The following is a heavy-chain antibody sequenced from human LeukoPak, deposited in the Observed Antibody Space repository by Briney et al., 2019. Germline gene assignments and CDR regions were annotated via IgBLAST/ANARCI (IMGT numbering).Heavy chain of an antibody. D-gene: IGHD3-10*01. CDR1: GYTFITYD. V-gene: IGHV1-8*01. Sequence: ASVKVSCKASGYTFITYDINWVRQATGQGLEWMGWMNPYSGNTDYAQKFQGRVTMTRDTSINTAYMELSSLKSEDTAAYYCARGSSQYGSGTYTVDYWGQGTLVTVSS. CDR3: ARGSSQYGSGTYTVDY. CDR2: MNPYSGNT. J-gene: IGHJ4*02.